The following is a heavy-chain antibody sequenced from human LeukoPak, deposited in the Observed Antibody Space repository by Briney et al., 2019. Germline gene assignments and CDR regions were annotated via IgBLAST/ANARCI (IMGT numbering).Heavy chain of an antibody. CDR2: ISGSGGST. CDR1: GFTLSSYA. D-gene: IGHD3-9*01. V-gene: IGHV3-23*01. Sequence: GGSLRLSCAASGFTLSSYAMSWVRQATGGGLEWVSAISGSGGSTYYADYVKGRFTISRDNSKNTLYLQMNSLRAEDTAVYYCAKDNYDILTGSQAFDIWGQGTMVTVSS. J-gene: IGHJ3*02. CDR3: AKDNYDILTGSQAFDI.